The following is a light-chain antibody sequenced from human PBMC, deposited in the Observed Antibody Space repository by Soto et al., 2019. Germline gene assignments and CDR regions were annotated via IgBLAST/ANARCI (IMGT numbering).Light chain of an antibody. CDR2: GAS. CDR1: QYIGDF. V-gene: IGKV1-39*01. J-gene: IGKJ1*01. CDR3: QESFFTLGT. Sequence: DIQMTQSPSSLSASVGYRVTITCRASQYIGDFLNWYQQTPGKAPKLLIFGASNLHIGVPSRFSGSGSGTEFTLTINNLQREDFATYYCQESFFTLGTFGRGTKVDIK.